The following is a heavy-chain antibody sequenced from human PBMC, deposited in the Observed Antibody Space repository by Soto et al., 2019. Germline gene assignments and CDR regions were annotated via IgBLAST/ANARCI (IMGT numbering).Heavy chain of an antibody. D-gene: IGHD3-10*01. CDR1: GYTFTSYY. J-gene: IGHJ6*02. CDR3: ARSFTMVRGVITTLHGMDV. Sequence: ASVKVSCKASGYTFTSYYMHWVRQPPGQGLEWMGIINPSGGSTSYAQKFQGRVTMTRDTSTSTVYMELSSLRSEDTAVYYCARSFTMVRGVITTLHGMDVWGQGTTVTVSS. CDR2: INPSGGST. V-gene: IGHV1-46*01.